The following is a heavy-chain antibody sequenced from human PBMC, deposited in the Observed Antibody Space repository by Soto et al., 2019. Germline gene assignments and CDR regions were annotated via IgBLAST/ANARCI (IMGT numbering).Heavy chain of an antibody. CDR3: GFGTWSAETFDI. J-gene: IGHJ3*02. D-gene: IGHD6-13*01. Sequence: QVHLVQSGAEVKKPGSSVKVSCKASGGTFNTYTLIWVRQAPGQGLEWMGRNIPFLSIANSAQKFQDRVTITADKSTSTAYMDLTSLRSDDTAVYYCGFGTWSAETFDIWGQGTMVTVSS. CDR2: NIPFLSIA. V-gene: IGHV1-69*02. CDR1: GGTFNTYT.